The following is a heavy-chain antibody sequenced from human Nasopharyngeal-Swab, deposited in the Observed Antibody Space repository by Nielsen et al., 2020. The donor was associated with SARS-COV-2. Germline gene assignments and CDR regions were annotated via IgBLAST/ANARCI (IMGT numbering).Heavy chain of an antibody. Sequence: ASVKVSCKASGYTFTSYGISWVRQAPGQGLEWMGWISAYNGNTNYAQKLQGRVTMTTDTSTSTAYMELRSLRSDDTAVYYCARDRQDSSGYEPFDYWGQGGLVTVSS. V-gene: IGHV1-18*04. J-gene: IGHJ4*02. CDR3: ARDRQDSSGYEPFDY. CDR2: ISAYNGNT. CDR1: GYTFTSYG. D-gene: IGHD3-22*01.